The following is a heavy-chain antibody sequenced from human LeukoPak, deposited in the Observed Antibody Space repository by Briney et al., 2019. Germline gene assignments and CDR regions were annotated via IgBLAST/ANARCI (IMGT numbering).Heavy chain of an antibody. D-gene: IGHD6-19*01. CDR1: GFTFSSYA. CDR3: AKRSAESSGYFDY. V-gene: IGHV3-23*01. Sequence: GGSLRLSCAASGFTFSSYAMSWVRQAPGKGLEWVSAISGSGGSTYYADSVKGRFTISRDNSKNTLYLQMNSLRAEVTAVYYCAKRSAESSGYFDYWGQGTLVTVSS. CDR2: ISGSGGST. J-gene: IGHJ4*02.